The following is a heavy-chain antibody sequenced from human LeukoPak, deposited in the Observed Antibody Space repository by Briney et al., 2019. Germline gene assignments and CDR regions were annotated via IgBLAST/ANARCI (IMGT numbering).Heavy chain of an antibody. CDR2: INYSGST. J-gene: IGHJ6*02. CDR3: ARDKDKKGDGLDV. V-gene: IGHV4-30-4*01. Sequence: SETLSLTCTVSGRSITSRDSSWSWIRQPPGKGLEWIGYINYSGSTSYNPSLKSRVTISVDTSKNQFSLKLSSVTDADTAVYYCARDKDKKGDGLDVWGQGATVTVSS. CDR1: GRSITSRDSS.